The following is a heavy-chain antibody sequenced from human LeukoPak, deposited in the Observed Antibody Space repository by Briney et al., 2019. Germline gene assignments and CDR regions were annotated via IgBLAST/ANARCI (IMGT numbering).Heavy chain of an antibody. CDR3: AKGYSSSWLLFDY. CDR1: GFAFSSYA. V-gene: IGHV3-23*01. J-gene: IGHJ4*02. CDR2: ISGSGDST. D-gene: IGHD6-13*01. Sequence: SGGSLRLSCAASGFAFSSYAMSWVRQAPGKGLQWVSGISGSGDSTYYADSVKGRFTISRDNSKNTLYLQMNSLRAEDTAVYYCAKGYSSSWLLFDYWGQGTLVTVSS.